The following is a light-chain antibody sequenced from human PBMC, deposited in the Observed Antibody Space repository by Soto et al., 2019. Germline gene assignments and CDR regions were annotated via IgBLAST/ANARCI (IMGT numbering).Light chain of an antibody. V-gene: IGKV1-39*01. Sequence: DIQMTQSPSSLSASVGDSVIISYRASQRIGAYLNWYQQKPGKPPKLLIYAASNLESGVPSRFTGRGSGTDFSLTINSLQPEDFATYFCQQSYTIPLWTFGQGTKVEVK. CDR2: AAS. CDR3: QQSYTIPLWT. J-gene: IGKJ1*01. CDR1: QRIGAY.